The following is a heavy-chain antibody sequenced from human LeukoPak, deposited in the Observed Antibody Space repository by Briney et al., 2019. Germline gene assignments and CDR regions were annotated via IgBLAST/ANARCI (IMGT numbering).Heavy chain of an antibody. CDR3: GRGVPWFDP. D-gene: IGHD6-6*01. Sequence: SETLSLTCAVNGGSFSGYYWSWIRQPPGRGLEWIGEINHSGSTNYQPSLKSRVTISLVTSKNQFSLNLSSVTAADTAVYYCGRGVPWFDPWGQGTLVTVSS. CDR1: GGSFSGYY. V-gene: IGHV4-34*01. J-gene: IGHJ5*02. CDR2: INHSGST.